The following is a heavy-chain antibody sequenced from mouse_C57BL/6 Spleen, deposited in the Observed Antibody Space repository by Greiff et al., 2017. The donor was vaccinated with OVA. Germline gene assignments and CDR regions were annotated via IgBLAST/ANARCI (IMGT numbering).Heavy chain of an antibody. CDR1: GYTFTSYW. J-gene: IGHJ2*01. D-gene: IGHD1-1*01. V-gene: IGHV1-55*01. Sequence: VQLQQPGAELVKPGASVKMSCKASGYTFTSYWITWVKQRPGQGLEWIGDIYPGSGSTNYNEKFKSKATLTVDTSSSTAYMQLSSLTSEDSAVYYCARDYGSSYGSYLDDWGQGTTLTVSS. CDR3: ARDYGSSYGSYLDD. CDR2: IYPGSGST.